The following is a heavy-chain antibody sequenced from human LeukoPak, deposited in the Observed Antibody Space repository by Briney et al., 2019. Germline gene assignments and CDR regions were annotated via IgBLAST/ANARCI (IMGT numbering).Heavy chain of an antibody. J-gene: IGHJ4*02. CDR3: ARADTAMGKFDY. CDR2: INHSGST. CDR1: GGSFSGYY. Sequence: SETLSLTCAVYGGSFSGYYWSCIRQPPGKGLEWIGEINHSGSTNYNPSLKSRVTISVDTSKNQFSLKLSSVTAADTAVYYCARADTAMGKFDYWGQGTLVTVSS. D-gene: IGHD5-18*01. V-gene: IGHV4-34*01.